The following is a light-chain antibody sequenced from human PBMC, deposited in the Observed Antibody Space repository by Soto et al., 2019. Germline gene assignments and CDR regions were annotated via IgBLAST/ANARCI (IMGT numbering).Light chain of an antibody. CDR2: GAS. CDR3: QQYGSSLIT. Sequence: EIVLTQSPGTLSLSPGERATLSCRASQSGNNNYLAWHQQKPGQAPRLLILGASSRATGIPDRFSGSGSGTDFTLTISRVEPEDFAVYYCQQYGSSLITFGQGTRLEIK. V-gene: IGKV3-20*01. J-gene: IGKJ5*01. CDR1: QSGNNNY.